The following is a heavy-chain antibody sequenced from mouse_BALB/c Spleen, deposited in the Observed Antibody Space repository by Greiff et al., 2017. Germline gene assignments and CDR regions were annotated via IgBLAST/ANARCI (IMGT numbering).Heavy chain of an antibody. V-gene: IGHV14-3*02. Sequence: VQLQQSGAELVKPGAPVKLSCTASGFNIKDTYMHWVKQRPEQGLEWIGRIDPANGNTKYDPKFQGKATITADTSSNTAYLQLSSLTSEDTAVYYCARGGIYYGYDGVPDYWGQGTTLTVSS. CDR2: IDPANGNT. J-gene: IGHJ2*01. CDR1: GFNIKDTY. D-gene: IGHD2-2*01. CDR3: ARGGIYYGYDGVPDY.